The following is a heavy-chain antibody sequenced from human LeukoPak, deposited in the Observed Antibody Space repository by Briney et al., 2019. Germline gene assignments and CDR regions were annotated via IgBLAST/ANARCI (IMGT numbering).Heavy chain of an antibody. CDR3: ARDTYRFDDY. Sequence: GGALRLSCAASGFTFSTYWMSGVRQAPGKGLEWVASINEDGTDKYYVDSVKGRFTISRDNAKNTLYLQMNNLRAEDTAVYYCARDTYRFDDYWGQGTLVTVSS. CDR2: INEDGTDK. J-gene: IGHJ4*02. V-gene: IGHV3-7*01. CDR1: GFTFSTYW.